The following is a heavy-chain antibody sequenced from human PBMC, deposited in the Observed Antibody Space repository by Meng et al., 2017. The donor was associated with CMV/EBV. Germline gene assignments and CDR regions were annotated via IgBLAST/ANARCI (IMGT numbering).Heavy chain of an antibody. J-gene: IGHJ4*02. CDR2: IYSGGSST. CDR3: AREKGWGADTTSFDY. D-gene: IGHD6-19*01. Sequence: GESLKISCAASGFTFSSYAMSWVRQAPGKGLEWVSVIYSGGSSTYYADSVKGRFTISRDNSKNTLYLQMNSLRAEDTAVYYCAREKGWGADTTSFDYWGQGTLVTVSS. V-gene: IGHV3-23*03. CDR1: GFTFSSYA.